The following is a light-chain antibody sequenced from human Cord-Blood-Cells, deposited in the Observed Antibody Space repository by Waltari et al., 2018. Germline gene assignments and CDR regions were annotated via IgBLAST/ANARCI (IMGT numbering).Light chain of an antibody. Sequence: QSALTQPASVSGSPGQSITISCTGTSGDVGSYNLVSWYQQHPGKAPNLMIYEGSKRPLWGSKRFSGTKSGNTASLTISGLQAEDEADYYCCSYAGSSTYVVFGGGTKLTVL. V-gene: IGLV2-23*01. CDR1: SGDVGSYNL. CDR2: EGS. CDR3: CSYAGSSTYVV. J-gene: IGLJ2*01.